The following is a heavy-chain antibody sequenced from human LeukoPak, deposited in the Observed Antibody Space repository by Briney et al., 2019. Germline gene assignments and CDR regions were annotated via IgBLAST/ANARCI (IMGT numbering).Heavy chain of an antibody. CDR3: ARFDAKYYYDSSGYDY. V-gene: IGHV1-8*01. D-gene: IGHD3-22*01. J-gene: IGHJ4*02. Sequence: ASVKVSCKASDYTFTSYDINWVRQATGQGLEWMGWMNPNSGNTGYAQKFQGRVTMTRNTSISTAYMELSSLRSEDTAVYYCARFDAKYYYDSSGYDYWGQGTLVTVSS. CDR2: MNPNSGNT. CDR1: DYTFTSYD.